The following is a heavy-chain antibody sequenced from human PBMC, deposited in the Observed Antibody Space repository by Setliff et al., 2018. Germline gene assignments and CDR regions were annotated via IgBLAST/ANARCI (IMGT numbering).Heavy chain of an antibody. CDR3: VRDPWPTGYYSSGSYYSDY. Sequence: GGSLRLSCAASGFTFNNYWMGWVRQAPGKGLEWVANIKRDGSEKYYVDSVKGRFIISRDNARNSLYLQLNNVRADDTAVYYCVRDPWPTGYYSSGSYYSDYWGQGTLVTVSS. J-gene: IGHJ4*02. CDR1: GFTFNNYW. D-gene: IGHD3-10*01. V-gene: IGHV3-7*03. CDR2: IKRDGSEK.